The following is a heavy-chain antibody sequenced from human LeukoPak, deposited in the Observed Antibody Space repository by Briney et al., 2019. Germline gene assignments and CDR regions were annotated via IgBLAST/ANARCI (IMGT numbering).Heavy chain of an antibody. V-gene: IGHV4-59*01. Sequence: SETPSLTCTVSGGSFTSYNWGWIRHPPAKGLEWIGRIYHHGNTNSHPSLKSRVTLSVDTSKNQFSLKLSSVTAAESAVYYCARGLQFDYWGQGTLVTVSS. CDR1: GGSFTSYN. CDR2: IYHHGNT. CDR3: ARGLQFDY. D-gene: IGHD5-24*01. J-gene: IGHJ4*02.